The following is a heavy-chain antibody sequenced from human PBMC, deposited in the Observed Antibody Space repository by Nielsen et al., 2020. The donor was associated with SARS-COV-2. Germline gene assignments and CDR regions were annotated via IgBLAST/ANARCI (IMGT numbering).Heavy chain of an antibody. D-gene: IGHD1-26*01. V-gene: IGHV3-33*01. CDR1: GFTFSSYS. CDR2: IWYDGSNE. Sequence: GESLKISCAASGFTFSSYSMHWVRQAPGKGLEWVAVIWYDGSNEYYGGSVKGRFTISRDNSKNTVYLQMNSLRAEGTAVYYCASLRAWDPFDYWGQGTLVTVSS. J-gene: IGHJ4*02. CDR3: ASLRAWDPFDY.